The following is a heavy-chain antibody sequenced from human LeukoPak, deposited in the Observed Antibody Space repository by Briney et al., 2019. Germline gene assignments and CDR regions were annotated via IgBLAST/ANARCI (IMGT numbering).Heavy chain of an antibody. J-gene: IGHJ4*02. CDR1: GGSISSYY. Sequence: PSETLSLTCTVSGGSISSYYWSWIRQPAGKGVEWIGRIYTSETTNYNPSLKSRVTMSVDTSKNHFSLKLSSVTAADTAVYYCARSGDYDGVWEFDYWGQGTLVTVSS. D-gene: IGHD4-17*01. CDR3: ARSGDYDGVWEFDY. CDR2: IYTSETT. V-gene: IGHV4-4*07.